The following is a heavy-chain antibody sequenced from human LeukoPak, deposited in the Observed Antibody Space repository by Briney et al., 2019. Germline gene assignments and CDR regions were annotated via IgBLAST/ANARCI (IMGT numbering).Heavy chain of an antibody. CDR3: AKSNGYGLVDI. J-gene: IGHJ3*02. CDR2: IYYSGST. Sequence: RSSETLSLTCTVSGGSISSSSYYWGWIRQPPGKGLEWIGSIYYSGSTYYNPSLRSRVTIDTSRNQFSLKLNSVTAADTAVYYCAKSNGYGLVDIWGQGTMVTVSS. V-gene: IGHV4-39*07. D-gene: IGHD3-10*01. CDR1: GGSISSSSYY.